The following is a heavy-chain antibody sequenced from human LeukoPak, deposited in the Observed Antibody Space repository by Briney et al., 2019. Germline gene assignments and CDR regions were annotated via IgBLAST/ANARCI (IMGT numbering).Heavy chain of an antibody. D-gene: IGHD5-24*01. CDR1: GGSISSYY. CDR3: ARDGEMATTTYNWFDP. V-gene: IGHV4-59*01. Sequence: SETLSLTCTVSGGSISSYYWSWIRQPPGKGLEWIGYIYYSGSTNYNPSLKSRVTISVDTSKNQFSLKLSSVTAADTAVYYRARDGEMATTTYNWFDPWGQGTLVTVSS. J-gene: IGHJ5*02. CDR2: IYYSGST.